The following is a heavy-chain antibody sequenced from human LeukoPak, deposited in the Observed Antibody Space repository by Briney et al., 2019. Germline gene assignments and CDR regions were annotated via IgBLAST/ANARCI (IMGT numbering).Heavy chain of an antibody. D-gene: IGHD4-17*01. V-gene: IGHV3-74*01. CDR3: AKGTGDYGDYVASYFDY. CDR2: INSDGSST. Sequence: GGSLRLSCAASGFTFSSYWMHWVRQAPGKGLVWVSRINSDGSSTSYADSVKGRFTISRDDAKNTLYLQMNSLRAEDTAVYYCAKGTGDYGDYVASYFDYWGQGTLVTVSS. CDR1: GFTFSSYW. J-gene: IGHJ4*02.